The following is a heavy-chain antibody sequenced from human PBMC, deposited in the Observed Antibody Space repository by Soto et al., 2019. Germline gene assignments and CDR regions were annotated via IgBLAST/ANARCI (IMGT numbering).Heavy chain of an antibody. Sequence: SETLSLTCTVSGGSISSYYWSWIRQPAGKGLEWIGRIYTSGSTNYNPSLKSRVTMSVDTSKNQFSLKLSSVTAADTAVYYCAREIVPAALGGYYYYYYGMDVWGQGTTVTV. J-gene: IGHJ6*02. CDR1: GGSISSYY. V-gene: IGHV4-4*07. CDR2: IYTSGST. CDR3: AREIVPAALGGYYYYYYGMDV. D-gene: IGHD2-2*01.